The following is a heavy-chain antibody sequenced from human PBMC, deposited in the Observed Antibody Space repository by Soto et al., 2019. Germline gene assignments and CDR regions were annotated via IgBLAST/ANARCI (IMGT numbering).Heavy chain of an antibody. D-gene: IGHD3-22*01. CDR2: IIPIFGTA. CDR3: ARDIGDSSGYYYGYYDGMDV. CDR1: GGTFSSYA. V-gene: IGHV1-69*12. J-gene: IGHJ6*02. Sequence: QVQLVQSGAEVKKPGSSVKVSCKASGGTFSSYAISWVRQAPGQGLEWMGGIIPIFGTANYAQKFQGRVTITADESTSTAYMELSSLRSEDTAVYYCARDIGDSSGYYYGYYDGMDVWGQGTTVTVSS.